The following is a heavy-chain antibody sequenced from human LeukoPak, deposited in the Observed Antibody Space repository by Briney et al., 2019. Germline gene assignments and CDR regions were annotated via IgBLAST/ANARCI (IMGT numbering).Heavy chain of an antibody. CDR3: ATRMDPYYYGSGSYLDY. V-gene: IGHV3-23*01. CDR2: ISGSGGST. D-gene: IGHD3-10*01. Sequence: GGSLRLSCAASGFTFSSYAMSWVRQAPGKGLEWVSAISGSGGSTYYADSVKGRFTISRDNSKNTLYLQMNSLRAEDTAVYYCATRMDPYYYGSGSYLDYWGQGTLVTVSS. J-gene: IGHJ4*02. CDR1: GFTFSSYA.